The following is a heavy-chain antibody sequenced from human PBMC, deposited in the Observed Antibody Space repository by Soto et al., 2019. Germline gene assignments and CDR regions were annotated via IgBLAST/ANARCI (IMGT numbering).Heavy chain of an antibody. Sequence: GGSLRLSCAASGFTFSSYAMSWVRQAPGKGLEWVSAISGSGGSTYYADSVKGRFTISRDNSKNTLYLQMNSLRAEDTAVYYCAKDTPEGYYYYYYMDVWGKGTTVTVSS. CDR3: AKDTPEGYYYYYYMDV. V-gene: IGHV3-23*01. CDR2: ISGSGGST. CDR1: GFTFSSYA. J-gene: IGHJ6*03.